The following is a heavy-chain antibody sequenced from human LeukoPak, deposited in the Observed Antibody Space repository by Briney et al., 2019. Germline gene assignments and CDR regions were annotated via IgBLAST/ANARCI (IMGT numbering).Heavy chain of an antibody. J-gene: IGHJ4*02. D-gene: IGHD5-18*01. CDR1: GFTFSSYA. V-gene: IGHV3-64D*06. Sequence: GGSLRLSCSASGFTFSSYAMHWVRQAPGKGLEYVSAISSNGGSTYYADSVKGRFTISRDNSKNTLYLQMSSLRAEDTAVCYCVTALLAGVRYSYGYDYWGQGTLVTVSS. CDR2: ISSNGGST. CDR3: VTALLAGVRYSYGYDY.